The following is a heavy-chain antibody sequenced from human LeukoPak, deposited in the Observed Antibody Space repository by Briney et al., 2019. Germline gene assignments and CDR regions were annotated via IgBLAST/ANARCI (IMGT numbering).Heavy chain of an antibody. J-gene: IGHJ4*02. D-gene: IGHD6-6*01. V-gene: IGHV3-7*01. CDR1: GFTFSNYW. CDR3: ARDLSRYSSSSPFDY. CDR2: IKQDGSEK. Sequence: QTGGSLRLSRAASGFTFSNYWMSWVRQAPGKGLEWVANIKQDGSEKYYVNSVKGRFTISRDDAKNSLYLQMNSLRAEDTAVYYCARDLSRYSSSSPFDYWGQGTLVTVSS.